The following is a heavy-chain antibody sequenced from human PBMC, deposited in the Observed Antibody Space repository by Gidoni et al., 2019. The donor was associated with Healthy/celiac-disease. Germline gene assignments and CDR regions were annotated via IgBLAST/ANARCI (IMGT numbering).Heavy chain of an antibody. D-gene: IGHD1-26*01. CDR1: GYTFTGYY. Sequence: QVQLVQSGAEVKKPVASVKVSCKSSGYTFTGYYMHWVRQAPGQGLEWMGWINPNSGGTNYAQKFQGWVTMTRDTSISTAYMELSRLRSDDTAVYYCARDPSSGSYQGWFDPWGQGTLVTVSS. J-gene: IGHJ5*02. V-gene: IGHV1-2*04. CDR3: ARDPSSGSYQGWFDP. CDR2: INPNSGGT.